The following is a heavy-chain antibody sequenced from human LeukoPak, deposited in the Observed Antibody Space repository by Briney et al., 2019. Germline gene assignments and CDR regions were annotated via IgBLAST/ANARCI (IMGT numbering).Heavy chain of an antibody. CDR3: ASMNGVWFHIDY. CDR2: ISWDGGST. CDR1: GFTFDDYA. D-gene: IGHD2-8*01. V-gene: IGHV3-43D*04. Sequence: GGSLRLSCAASGFTFDDYAMHWVRQAPGKGLEWVSLISWDGGSTYYADSVKGRFTISRDNSKNTLYLQMNSLRAEDTAVYYCASMNGVWFHIDYWGQGTLVTVSS. J-gene: IGHJ4*02.